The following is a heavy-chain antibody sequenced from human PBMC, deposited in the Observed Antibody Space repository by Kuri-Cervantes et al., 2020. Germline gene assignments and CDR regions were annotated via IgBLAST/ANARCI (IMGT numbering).Heavy chain of an antibody. D-gene: IGHD6-13*01. V-gene: IGHV3-21*01. CDR1: GFTFSNSD. J-gene: IGHJ6*02. CDR2: ISSSSSYI. Sequence: GGSLRLSCAASGFTFSNSDMNWVRQAPGKGLEWVSSISSSSSYIYYADSVKGRFTISRDNAKNSLYLQMNSLRAEDTAVYYCARDFTSRIGYSSSWYRTYYYYGMDVWGQGTTVTVSS. CDR3: ARDFTSRIGYSSSWYRTYYYYGMDV.